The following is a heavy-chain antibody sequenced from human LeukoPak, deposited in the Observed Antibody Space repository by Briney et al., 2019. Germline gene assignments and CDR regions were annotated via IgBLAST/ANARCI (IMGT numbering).Heavy chain of an antibody. CDR3: ARGYYDSSGYPGDAFDI. V-gene: IGHV4-4*02. Sequence: PSGTLSLTCAVSGGSISSSNWWTWVRQPPGKGLEWIGEIYYSGTTKYNPSLKSRVTISVDKSNNQFSLKVTSVTAADTAVYYCARGYYDSSGYPGDAFDIWGQGTMVTVSS. CDR2: IYYSGTT. J-gene: IGHJ3*02. CDR1: GGSISSSNW. D-gene: IGHD3-22*01.